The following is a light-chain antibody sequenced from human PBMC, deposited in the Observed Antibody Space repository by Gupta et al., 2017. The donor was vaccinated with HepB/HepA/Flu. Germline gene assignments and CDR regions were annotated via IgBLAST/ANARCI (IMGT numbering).Light chain of an antibody. CDR2: GAS. V-gene: IGKV3-20*01. CDR1: QSFSSRY. Sequence: EIVLTQSPGTLSLSPGERATLSCRASQSFSSRYLAWYQQKPGQAPRLLIYGASTRAAGIPDRFIGSGSGTDFTLTISRLEPEDFAVYYCQQEGSSPRTFGQGTKVEIK. CDR3: QQEGSSPRT. J-gene: IGKJ1*01.